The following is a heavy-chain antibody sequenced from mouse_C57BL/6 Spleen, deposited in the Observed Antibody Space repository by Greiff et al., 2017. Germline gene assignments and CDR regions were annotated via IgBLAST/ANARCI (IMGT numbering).Heavy chain of an antibody. CDR3: ASGDDGYYGAMDY. J-gene: IGHJ4*01. D-gene: IGHD2-3*01. CDR2: INPNNGGT. V-gene: IGHV1-26*01. Sequence: EVQLQQSGPELVKPGASVKISCKASGYTFTDYYMNWVKQSHGKSLEWIGDINPNNGGTSYNQKFKGKATLTVDKSSSTAYMELRSLTSEDSAVYYCASGDDGYYGAMDYWGQGTSVTVSS. CDR1: GYTFTDYY.